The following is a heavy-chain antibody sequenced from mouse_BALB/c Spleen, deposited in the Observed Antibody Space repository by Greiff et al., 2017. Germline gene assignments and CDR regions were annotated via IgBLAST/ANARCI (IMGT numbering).Heavy chain of an antibody. CDR2: ISYSGST. D-gene: IGHD2-14*01. J-gene: IGHJ2*01. CDR1: GDSITSGY. V-gene: IGHV3-8*02. Sequence: EVKLVESGPSLVKPSQTLSLTCSVTGDSITSGYWNWIRKFPGNKLEYMGYISYSGSTYYNPSLKSRISITRDTSKNQYYLQLNSVTTEDTATYYCARYRGRYDYFDYWGQGTTLTVSS. CDR3: ARYRGRYDYFDY.